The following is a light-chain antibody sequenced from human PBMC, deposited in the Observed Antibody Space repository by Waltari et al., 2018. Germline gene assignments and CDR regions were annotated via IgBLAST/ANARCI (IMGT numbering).Light chain of an antibody. V-gene: IGLV2-23*02. CDR3: CSYVDSRTFEWV. Sequence: QSALTQPASVSGSPGQSITISCTGTSSYIGTYNLVSWSQQYPGKAPKLIICEVTKRPSGVSDRFSGSKSGSTASLTISGLQPEDEADYYCCSYVDSRTFEWVFGGGTKLTVL. J-gene: IGLJ3*02. CDR1: SSYIGTYNL. CDR2: EVT.